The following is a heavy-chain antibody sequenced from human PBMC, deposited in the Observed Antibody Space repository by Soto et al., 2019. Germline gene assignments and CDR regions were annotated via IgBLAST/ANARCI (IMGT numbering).Heavy chain of an antibody. D-gene: IGHD4-17*01. Sequence: SETLSLTCAVSGGSISSSSYYWGWIRQPPGKGLEWIGSIYYSGSTYYNPSLKSRVTISVDTSKNQFSLKLSSVTAADTAVYYCASGYGDSLLDWFDPWGQGTLVTVSS. CDR1: GGSISSSSYY. J-gene: IGHJ5*02. CDR3: ASGYGDSLLDWFDP. CDR2: IYYSGST. V-gene: IGHV4-39*01.